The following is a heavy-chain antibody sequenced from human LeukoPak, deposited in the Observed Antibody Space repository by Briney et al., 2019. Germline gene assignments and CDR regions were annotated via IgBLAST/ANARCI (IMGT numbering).Heavy chain of an antibody. CDR3: AKRQSPLRLHYYYCAIEV. D-gene: IGHD2-21*01. Sequence: GGSLRLSCAASGFTFRTYAMTWVRQAPGKGLEWVSTISGNGGGTNYTDSVKGRFTISRDNSENTLYLQMNSLIAEDTAVYYCAKRQSPLRLHYYYCAIEVWGQGTTVSVS. J-gene: IGHJ6*02. CDR2: ISGNGGGT. V-gene: IGHV3-23*01. CDR1: GFTFRTYA.